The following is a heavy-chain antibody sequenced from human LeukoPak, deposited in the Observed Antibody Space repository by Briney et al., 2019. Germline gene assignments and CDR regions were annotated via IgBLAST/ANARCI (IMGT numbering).Heavy chain of an antibody. J-gene: IGHJ3*02. CDR2: IRFDGSNQ. D-gene: IGHD4-23*01. V-gene: IGHV3-30*02. CDR3: AREADYGGNSDAFDI. CDR1: GFTFSSYG. Sequence: GGSLRLSCAASGFTFSSYGMHWVRQAPGKGLEWVAFIRFDGSNQYYADSVKGRFTISRDNSKSTLYLQMISLRPEDTALYYCAREADYGGNSDAFDIWGQGTLVTVSS.